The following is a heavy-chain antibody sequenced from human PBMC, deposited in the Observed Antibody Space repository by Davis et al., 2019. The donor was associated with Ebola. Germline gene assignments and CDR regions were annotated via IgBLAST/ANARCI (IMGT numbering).Heavy chain of an antibody. CDR1: GFTFSDYY. Sequence: GESLKISCAASGFTFSDYYMSWVRQAPGKGLEWISCINHSGDSIFYADFAKGRFTMSRDNAKNFLYLQLGSLRADDTAMYYCARNSAPPDYWGQGALVTVSS. CDR2: INHSGDSI. J-gene: IGHJ4*02. V-gene: IGHV3-11*01. CDR3: ARNSAPPDY. D-gene: IGHD6-6*01.